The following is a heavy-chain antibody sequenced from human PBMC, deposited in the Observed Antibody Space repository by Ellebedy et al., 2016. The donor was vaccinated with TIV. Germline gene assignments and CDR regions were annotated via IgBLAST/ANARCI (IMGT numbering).Heavy chain of an antibody. J-gene: IGHJ4*02. D-gene: IGHD5-12*01. V-gene: IGHV3-11*04. CDR3: VRGGRTTNGYAGLFDS. CDR2: ITGTGHTI. Sequence: GGSLRLSCEGSGFRFSDYYMTWIRQAPGEGLEWIAYITGTGHTIDYAESVKGRFTISRDNAKNSLSLQMNSLRAEDTAVYYCVRGGRTTNGYAGLFDSWGQGTLVTVSS. CDR1: GFRFSDYY.